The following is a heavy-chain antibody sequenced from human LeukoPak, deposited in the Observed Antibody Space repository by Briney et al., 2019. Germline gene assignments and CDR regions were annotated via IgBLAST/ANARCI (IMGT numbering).Heavy chain of an antibody. CDR2: IYYSGST. J-gene: IGHJ4*02. D-gene: IGHD3-3*01. Sequence: LXLTXXVXGGSIXXYYWSWIRQPPGKXLEWIGYIYYSGSTNYNPSLKSRVTISVDTSKNQFSLKLSSVTAADTAVYYCARGYDFWSGYTFDYWGQGTLVTVSS. V-gene: IGHV4-59*01. CDR1: GGSIXXYY. CDR3: ARGYDFWSGYTFDY.